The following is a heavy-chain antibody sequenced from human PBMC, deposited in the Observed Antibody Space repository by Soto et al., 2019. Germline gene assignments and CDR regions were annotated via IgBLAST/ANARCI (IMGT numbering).Heavy chain of an antibody. J-gene: IGHJ6*02. D-gene: IGHD3-22*01. V-gene: IGHV4-31*03. CDR1: GGSISSGGYY. CDR2: IYYSGST. CDR3: ARDLAYYYDSSGYTYGMDV. Sequence: SETLSLTCTVSGGSISSGGYYWSWIRQHPGKGLEWIGYIYYSGSTYYNPSLKSRVTISVDTSKNQFSLKLSSVTAADTAVYYCARDLAYYYDSSGYTYGMDVWGQGTTVTVSS.